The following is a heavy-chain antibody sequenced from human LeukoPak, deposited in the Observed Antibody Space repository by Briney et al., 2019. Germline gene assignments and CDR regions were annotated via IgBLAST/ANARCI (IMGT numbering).Heavy chain of an antibody. Sequence: GGSLRLSCAASGFTFSSYGMHWVRQAPGKGLEWVAFIRYDGSNKYYADSVKGRFTISRDNSKNTLYLQMNSLRAGDTAVYYCAGVVKARTYYMDVWGKGTTVTVSS. J-gene: IGHJ6*03. CDR1: GFTFSSYG. V-gene: IGHV3-30*02. D-gene: IGHD3-3*01. CDR3: AGVVKARTYYMDV. CDR2: IRYDGSNK.